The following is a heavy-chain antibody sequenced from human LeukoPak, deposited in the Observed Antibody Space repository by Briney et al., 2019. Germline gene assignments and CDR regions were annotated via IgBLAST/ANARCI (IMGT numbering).Heavy chain of an antibody. CDR3: AREGHPAITMVRGVIGY. J-gene: IGHJ4*02. CDR2: INPSGGST. CDR1: GYTFTSYY. Sequence: ASVKVSCKASGYTFTSYYMHWVRQAPGQGLEWMGIINPSGGSTSYAQKFQGRVTMTRDTSTSTVYMELSSLRSEDTAVYYCAREGHPAITMVRGVIGYWGQGTLVTVSS. V-gene: IGHV1-46*01. D-gene: IGHD3-10*01.